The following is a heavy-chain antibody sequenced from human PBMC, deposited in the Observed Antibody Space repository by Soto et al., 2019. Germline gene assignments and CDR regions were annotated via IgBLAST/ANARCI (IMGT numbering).Heavy chain of an antibody. CDR1: GYTFTKYA. CDR3: ARGEGYCSGGTCYRWFDP. J-gene: IGHJ5*02. V-gene: IGHV1-3*01. D-gene: IGHD2-15*01. CDR2: INAGNGNT. Sequence: QVQLVQSGAEVKRPGASVKLSCKASGYTFTKYAIHWVRQAPGQGLEWMGWINAGNGNTKSSQKFQGRVTITRDTSARTAYMELSSLRSEDTAVYYCARGEGYCSGGTCYRWFDPWGQGSLVTVSS.